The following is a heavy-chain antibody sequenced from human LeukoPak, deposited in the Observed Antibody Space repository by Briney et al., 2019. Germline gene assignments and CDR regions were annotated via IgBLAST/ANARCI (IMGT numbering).Heavy chain of an antibody. CDR2: ISGSGSGGST. CDR1: GFIFSSYG. D-gene: IGHD5-24*01. J-gene: IGHJ4*02. CDR3: AKSGYNRFDY. V-gene: IGHV3-23*01. Sequence: QSGGSLRLSCAASGFIFSSYGMTWVRQAPGKGLEWVSAISGSGSGGSTYYADSVKGRFTISRDNSKNTLYLQMNSLRAEDTAVYYCAKSGYNRFDYWGQGTLVTVSS.